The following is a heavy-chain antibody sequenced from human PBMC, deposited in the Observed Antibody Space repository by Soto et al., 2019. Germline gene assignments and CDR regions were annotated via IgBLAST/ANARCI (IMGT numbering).Heavy chain of an antibody. CDR3: ARSGGSRFPGDNWFDP. V-gene: IGHV1-69*13. CDR1: GGTVSSYA. Sequence: SVKVSCNASGGTVSSYAISWVRQAPGQGLEWMGGIIPIFGTANYAQTFQGRVTITADESTSTAYMELSSLRSEDTAVYYCARSGGSRFPGDNWFDPWGQGTLVTVSS. CDR2: IIPIFGTA. D-gene: IGHD1-26*01. J-gene: IGHJ5*02.